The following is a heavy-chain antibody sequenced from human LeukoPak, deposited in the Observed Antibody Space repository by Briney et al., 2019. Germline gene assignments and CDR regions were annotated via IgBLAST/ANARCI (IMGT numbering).Heavy chain of an antibody. D-gene: IGHD3-3*01. CDR2: IYTGGST. CDR1: GGSISSGTYY. V-gene: IGHV4-61*02. Sequence: SETLSLTCTVSGGSISSGTYYWSWIRQPAGKGLEWIGRIYTGGSTNYNPSLKSRVTISVDTSKNQFSLKLSSVTAADTAVYYCASQHYDSWSGYSWCDPWGQGTLSPVSS. J-gene: IGHJ5*02. CDR3: ASQHYDSWSGYSWCDP.